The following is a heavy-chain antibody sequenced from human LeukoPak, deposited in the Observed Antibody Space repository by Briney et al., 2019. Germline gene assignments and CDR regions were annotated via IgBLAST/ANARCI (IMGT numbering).Heavy chain of an antibody. Sequence: GRSLRLSCAASGFTFSSYGMHWVRQAPGKGLEWVAVIWYDGSNKYYVDSVKGRFTISRDNSKNTLYLQMNSLRAEDTAVYYCARCARGVMGYYYMDVWGKGTTVTVSS. CDR1: GFTFSSYG. D-gene: IGHD3-10*01. CDR3: ARCARGVMGYYYMDV. V-gene: IGHV3-33*01. CDR2: IWYDGSNK. J-gene: IGHJ6*03.